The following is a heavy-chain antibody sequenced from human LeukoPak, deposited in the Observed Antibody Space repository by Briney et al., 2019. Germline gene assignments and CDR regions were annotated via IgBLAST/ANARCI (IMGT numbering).Heavy chain of an antibody. Sequence: SETLTLTCTVSGGSISSGAYYWRCIPQHPGKGLDWIGYIYYSSSTYCNPSHSSRVTVSVDTSKSQCSLKVRSVTAEDTAVYYCARDATMVPGADLYFDYWGQGTLGTVSS. CDR1: GGSISSGAYY. J-gene: IGHJ4*02. CDR2: IYYSSST. CDR3: ARDATMVPGADLYFDY. D-gene: IGHD3-10*01. V-gene: IGHV4-31*03.